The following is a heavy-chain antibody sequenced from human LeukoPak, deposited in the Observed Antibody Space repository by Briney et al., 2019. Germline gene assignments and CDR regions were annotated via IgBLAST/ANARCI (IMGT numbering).Heavy chain of an antibody. V-gene: IGHV1-2*02. J-gene: IGHJ6*03. CDR2: INPNSGGT. Sequence: ASVKVSCKASGYTFTGYYMHWVRQAPGQGLEWMGWINPNSGGTNYAQKFQGRVTMTRDTSISTAYMELSRLRSDDTAVYYCARDRGSEYCSSTSCYHYYYYMDVWGKGTTVTVSS. CDR3: ARDRGSEYCSSTSCYHYYYYMDV. D-gene: IGHD2-2*01. CDR1: GYTFTGYY.